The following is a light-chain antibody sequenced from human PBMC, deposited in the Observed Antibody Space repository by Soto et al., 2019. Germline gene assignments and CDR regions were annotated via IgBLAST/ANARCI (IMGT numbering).Light chain of an antibody. Sequence: ETVLTQSLGTLSLSPGERATLSCRASQTIRSNYLAWYRQTPGQAPRLLIYGASNRATGIADRFSGSGSGTDFTLIINRLEPEDFALYYCQQYGSSPWTFGQGTKVEIK. CDR3: QQYGSSPWT. J-gene: IGKJ1*01. CDR1: QTIRSNY. V-gene: IGKV3-20*01. CDR2: GAS.